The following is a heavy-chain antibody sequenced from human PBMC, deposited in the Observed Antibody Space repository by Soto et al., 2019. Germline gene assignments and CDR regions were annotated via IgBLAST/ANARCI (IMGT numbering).Heavy chain of an antibody. CDR3: EKDMGCIVVAGFDS. V-gene: IGHV3-23*01. Sequence: EVQLLESGGGLVQPGGSLRLSCAASGFTFSSYAMSWVRQALGKGLEWVSAISGTGISTYYADSVKGRFTISRDNSKNTLYLQMDSVRAEDTAVYYCEKDMGCIVVAGFDSWGQGTLVTGS. J-gene: IGHJ4*02. D-gene: IGHD2-21*01. CDR2: ISGTGIST. CDR1: GFTFSSYA.